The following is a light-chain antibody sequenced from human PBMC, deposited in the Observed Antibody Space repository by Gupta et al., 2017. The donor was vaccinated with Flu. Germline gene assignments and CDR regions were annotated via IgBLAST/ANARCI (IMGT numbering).Light chain of an antibody. CDR2: EVY. J-gene: IGLJ3*02. CDR3: CSYADSYSCV. Sequence: QSALTQPRPVSGSPGQSVSISCTGTSSDVGAYEYVSWYQQYPGKAPKLIIYEVYKRPSGVPDRFSASKSGNTASLTISGLQAEDEADYYCCSYADSYSCVFGGGTKVTVL. CDR1: SSDVGAYEY. V-gene: IGLV2-11*01.